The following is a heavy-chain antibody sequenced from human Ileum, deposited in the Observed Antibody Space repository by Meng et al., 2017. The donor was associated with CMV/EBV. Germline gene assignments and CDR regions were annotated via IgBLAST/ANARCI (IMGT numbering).Heavy chain of an antibody. D-gene: IGHD2-21*01. Sequence: GESLKISCAASGFTVSGNYMSWVRQAPGKGLEWVSVIYSGGGSTHYADSVKGRFTISRDNSKNTLYLQMNSLRAEDTAVYYCARESAGFYSMDVWGQGNTVTVSS. CDR3: ARESAGFYSMDV. CDR1: GFTVSGNY. V-gene: IGHV3-66*02. J-gene: IGHJ6*02. CDR2: IYSGGGST.